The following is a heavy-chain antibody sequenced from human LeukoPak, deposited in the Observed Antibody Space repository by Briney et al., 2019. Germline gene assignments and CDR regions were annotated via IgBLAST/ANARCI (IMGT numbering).Heavy chain of an antibody. D-gene: IGHD6-13*01. CDR2: IYYSGST. J-gene: IGHJ2*01. V-gene: IGHV4-59*01. CDR1: GGSISSYY. Sequence: SETLSLTCTVPGGSISSYYWSWIRQPPGKGLEWIGYIYYSGSTNYNPSLKSRVTISVDTSKNQFSLKLTSVTAADTAVYYCARVYYSSSYDYWYFDLWGRGTLVTVSS. CDR3: ARVYYSSSYDYWYFDL.